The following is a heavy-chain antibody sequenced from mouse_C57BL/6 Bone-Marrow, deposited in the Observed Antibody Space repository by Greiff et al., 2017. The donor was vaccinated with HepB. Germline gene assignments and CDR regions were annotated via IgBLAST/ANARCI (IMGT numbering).Heavy chain of an antibody. V-gene: IGHV5-17*01. CDR2: ISSGSSTI. CDR3: ARALYSNYGGFAY. Sequence: EVMLVESGGGLVKPGGSLKLSCAASGFTFSDYGMHWVRQAPEKGLEWVAYISSGSSTIYYADTVKGRFTISRDNAKNTLFLQRTSLRSEDTAMYYCARALYSNYGGFAYWGQGTLVTVSA. J-gene: IGHJ3*01. D-gene: IGHD2-5*01. CDR1: GFTFSDYG.